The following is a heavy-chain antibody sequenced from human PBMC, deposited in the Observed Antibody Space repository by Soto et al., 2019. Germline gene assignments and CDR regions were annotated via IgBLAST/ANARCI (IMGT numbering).Heavy chain of an antibody. V-gene: IGHV1-18*04. Sequence: GASVKVSCKASGYPFSNHGITWVRQAPGQGLEWMGWISTFNGNTNYAQKFQGRVTMTTDTSTNTAYMELRSLESDDTAVYYCARLTGYSSGWFDFWGQGTLVTVSS. D-gene: IGHD6-19*01. CDR3: ARLTGYSSGWFDF. CDR2: ISTFNGNT. J-gene: IGHJ4*02. CDR1: GYPFSNHG.